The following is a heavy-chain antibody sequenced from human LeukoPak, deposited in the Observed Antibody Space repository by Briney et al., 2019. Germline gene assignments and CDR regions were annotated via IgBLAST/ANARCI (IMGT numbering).Heavy chain of an antibody. J-gene: IGHJ4*02. Sequence: PGGSLRLSCAASGFTISSNYMSWVRQAPGKGLEWVSVIYSGGSTYYADSVKGRFIISRDNSKNTLYLPMNRLRAEDTAVYYGARDLIYYYDSSINYWGQGTLVTVSS. D-gene: IGHD3-22*01. V-gene: IGHV3-53*01. CDR3: ARDLIYYYDSSINY. CDR1: GFTISSNY. CDR2: IYSGGST.